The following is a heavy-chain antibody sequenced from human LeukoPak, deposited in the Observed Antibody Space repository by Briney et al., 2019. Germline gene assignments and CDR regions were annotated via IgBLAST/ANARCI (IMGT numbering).Heavy chain of an antibody. D-gene: IGHD3-22*01. J-gene: IGHJ3*02. CDR2: ISYDGSNK. CDR3: AKDPGGSSGYPDAFDI. V-gene: IGHV3-30*18. CDR1: GLTFSSYG. Sequence: GGSLRLSCAASGLTFSSYGTHWARQAPAKGLEWVAVISYDGSNKYYADSVKGRFTSSRDNSKNTLYLQINSLRAEDTAVYYCAKDPGGSSGYPDAFDIWGQGTMVTVSS.